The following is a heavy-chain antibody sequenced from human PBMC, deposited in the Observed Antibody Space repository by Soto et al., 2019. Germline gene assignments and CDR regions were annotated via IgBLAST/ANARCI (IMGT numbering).Heavy chain of an antibody. V-gene: IGHV4-59*12. Sequence: KGLEWIGYIYYSGSTKYKPSLKSRVTMSVDTSKNQFSLKLSSATAADTSVYYCAREDSLRYLRSVLAFLLNRSSDL. J-gene: IGHJ2*01. CDR3: AREDSLRYLRSVLAFLLNRSSDL. D-gene: IGHD3-9*01. CDR2: IYYSGST.